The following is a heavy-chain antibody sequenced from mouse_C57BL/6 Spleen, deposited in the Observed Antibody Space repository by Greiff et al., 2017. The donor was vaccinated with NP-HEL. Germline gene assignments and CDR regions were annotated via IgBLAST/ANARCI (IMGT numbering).Heavy chain of an antibody. CDR2: IYPGDGAT. J-gene: IGHJ4*01. CDR3: ATSVSTVANYYAMDY. Sequence: QVQLQQSGPELVKPGASVKISCKASGYSFRSSWMNWVKQRPGKGLEWIGRIYPGDGATNYNGKFKGPATLTADKSSSTAYMQLSSLTSEYTAVCFGATSVSTVANYYAMDYWGQGTSLTVSS. CDR1: GYSFRSSW. V-gene: IGHV1-82*01. D-gene: IGHD1-1*01.